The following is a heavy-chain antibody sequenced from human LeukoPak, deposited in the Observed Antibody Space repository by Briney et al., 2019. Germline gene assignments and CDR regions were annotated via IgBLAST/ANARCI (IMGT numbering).Heavy chain of an antibody. J-gene: IGHJ4*02. D-gene: IGHD2-2*01. Sequence: GGSLRLSCAASGFTFSSYAMSWVRQAAGKGLEWVSAISGSGGSTYYADSVKGRFTISRDNSKNTLYLQMNSLRAEDTAVYYCAKTNQLLYYFDYWGQGTPVTVSS. V-gene: IGHV3-23*01. CDR2: ISGSGGST. CDR1: GFTFSSYA. CDR3: AKTNQLLYYFDY.